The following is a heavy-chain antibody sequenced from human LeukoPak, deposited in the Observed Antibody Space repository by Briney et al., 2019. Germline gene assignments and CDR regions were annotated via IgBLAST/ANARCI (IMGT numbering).Heavy chain of an antibody. CDR1: GFTFSSYA. Sequence: PGGSPRLSCAASGFTFSSYALSWVRQAPGKGLEWVSAISGSGGSTYYADSVKGRFTISRDNSKNTLYLQMNSLRAEDTAVYYCAKFGYDFWSGYRKFDYWGQGTLVTVSS. D-gene: IGHD3-3*01. V-gene: IGHV3-23*01. CDR3: AKFGYDFWSGYRKFDY. CDR2: ISGSGGST. J-gene: IGHJ4*02.